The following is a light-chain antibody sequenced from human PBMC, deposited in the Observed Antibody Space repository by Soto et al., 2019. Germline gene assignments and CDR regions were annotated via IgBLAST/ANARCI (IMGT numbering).Light chain of an antibody. Sequence: AIRMTQSPSSLSASTGDRVTITCRASQGISNWLAWYQQRPGKAPKLLVYGASTLQSGVPSRFSGSGSVTDLTLTISGLQSEDFATYYCQHYKHYPWTFGQGTKGEVK. CDR3: QHYKHYPWT. J-gene: IGKJ1*01. CDR2: GAS. CDR1: QGISNW. V-gene: IGKV1-8*01.